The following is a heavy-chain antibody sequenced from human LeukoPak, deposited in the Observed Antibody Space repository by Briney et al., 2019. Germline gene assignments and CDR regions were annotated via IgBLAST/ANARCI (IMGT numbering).Heavy chain of an antibody. Sequence: PGGSLRLSCAASGFTFSNAWMSWVRQAPGKGLEWVGRIKSKTDGGTTDYAAPVKGRFTISRDDSKNTLYLQMNSLKTEDTAVYYCAKILSYSSSWCQFDYWGQGTLVTVSS. D-gene: IGHD6-13*01. CDR3: AKILSYSSSWCQFDY. J-gene: IGHJ4*02. V-gene: IGHV3-15*01. CDR2: IKSKTDGGTT. CDR1: GFTFSNAW.